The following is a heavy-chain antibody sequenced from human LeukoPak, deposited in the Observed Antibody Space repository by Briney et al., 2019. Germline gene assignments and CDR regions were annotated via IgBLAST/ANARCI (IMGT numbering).Heavy chain of an antibody. CDR1: GGSIISYY. J-gene: IGHJ4*02. CDR3: ARGSQVGRAAAAYDC. Sequence: SETLSLTCTVSGGSIISYYWSWIRQPPGKGLEWIGYIYYSGSTNYNPSLKSRVTILVDTSNNQFSLRLTSVTAADTAVYYCARGSQVGRAAAAYDCWGQGALVTVSS. D-gene: IGHD6-13*01. CDR2: IYYSGST. V-gene: IGHV4-59*08.